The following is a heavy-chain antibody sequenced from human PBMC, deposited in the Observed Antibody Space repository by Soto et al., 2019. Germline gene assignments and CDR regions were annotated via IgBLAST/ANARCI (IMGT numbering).Heavy chain of an antibody. CDR3: AKDKGDYDFWSGYYPQFDY. V-gene: IGHV3-23*01. CDR2: ISGSGGST. Sequence: GGSLRLSCAASGFTFSSYAMSWVRQAPGKGLGWVSAISGSGGSTYYADSVKGRFTISRDNSKNTLYLQMNSLRAEDTGVYYCAKDKGDYDFWSGYYPQFDYWGQGTLVTVSS. D-gene: IGHD3-3*01. J-gene: IGHJ4*02. CDR1: GFTFSSYA.